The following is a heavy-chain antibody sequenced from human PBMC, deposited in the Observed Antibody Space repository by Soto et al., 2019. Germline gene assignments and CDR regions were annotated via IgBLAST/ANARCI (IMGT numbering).Heavy chain of an antibody. CDR3: AGMRGTDNWFDP. V-gene: IGHV3-53*01. CDR1: GLSVSSNY. CDR2: IYIGTTT. J-gene: IGHJ5*02. Sequence: EVQLVESGGGLIQPGGSLRLTCAASGLSVSSNYMSWVRQAPGKGLEWVSAIYIGTTTYYADSVKGRFTISKDNLRNTLYLQMNSLRVDDTAVYHCAGMRGTDNWFDPWGQGTLVTVSS.